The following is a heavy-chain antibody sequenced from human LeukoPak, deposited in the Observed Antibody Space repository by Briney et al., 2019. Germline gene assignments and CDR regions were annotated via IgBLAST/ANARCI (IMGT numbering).Heavy chain of an antibody. J-gene: IGHJ3*02. CDR2: FYHSGSP. D-gene: IGHD6-19*01. Sequence: KPSETLSLTCTVSDYSISSGYYWGWIRQPPGQGLEWIGSFYHSGSPYYNPSLKSRVTISIDTSKDQFSPRLTSVTAADTAVYYCARFDSSEYDAFESWGQGTMVTVSS. CDR1: DYSISSGYY. CDR3: ARFDSSEYDAFES. V-gene: IGHV4-38-2*02.